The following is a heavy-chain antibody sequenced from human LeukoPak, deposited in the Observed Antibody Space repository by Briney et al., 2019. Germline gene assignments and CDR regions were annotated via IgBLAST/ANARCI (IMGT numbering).Heavy chain of an antibody. V-gene: IGHV4-39*01. J-gene: IGHJ6*02. CDR3: ARHESYYDFWSGYYRYYYYGMDV. D-gene: IGHD3-3*01. CDR1: GGSISSSSYY. Sequence: SETLSLTCTVSGGSISSSSYYWGWSRQPPGKGLEWIGSIYYSGSTYYNSSLKSRVTISVDTSKNQFSLKLSSVTAADTAVYYCARHESYYDFWSGYYRYYYYGMDVWGQGTTVTVSS. CDR2: IYYSGST.